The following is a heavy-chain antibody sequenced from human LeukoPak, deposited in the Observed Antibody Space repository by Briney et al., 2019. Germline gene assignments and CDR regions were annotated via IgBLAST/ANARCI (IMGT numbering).Heavy chain of an antibody. D-gene: IGHD3-9*01. CDR1: GFTFSSYA. Sequence: PGGSLRLSCAASGFTFSSYAMSWVRQTPGKGLEWVANIKPDGSEKYYVDSVKGRFTISRDNAKKSLYLQMNSLRAEDTAVYYCARVTVRYFDWLPRSHNWFEPWGQGTLVTVSS. CDR3: ARVTVRYFDWLPRSHNWFEP. J-gene: IGHJ5*02. CDR2: IKPDGSEK. V-gene: IGHV3-7*01.